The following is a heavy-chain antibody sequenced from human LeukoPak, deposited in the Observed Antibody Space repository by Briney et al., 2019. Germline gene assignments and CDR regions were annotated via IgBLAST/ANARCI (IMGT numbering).Heavy chain of an antibody. J-gene: IGHJ4*02. CDR2: ISYDGSNK. CDR1: GFTFSSYA. CDR3: VRDGDTSGYTN. Sequence: PGGSLRLSCAASGFTFSSYAMHWVRQAPGKGLEWVAVISYDGSNKYYVDSVKGRFTISRDNSKNTLYLQMNSLRAEDTAVYSCVRDGDTSGYTNWGQGTLVTVSS. V-gene: IGHV3-30*07. D-gene: IGHD3-22*01.